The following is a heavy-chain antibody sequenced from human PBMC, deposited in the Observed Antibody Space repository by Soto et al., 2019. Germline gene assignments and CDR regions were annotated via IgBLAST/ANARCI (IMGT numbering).Heavy chain of an antibody. D-gene: IGHD6-19*01. CDR3: ARDLRYSSGWYGMIHWYFDL. Sequence: SETLSLTCTVSGGSISSYYWSWIRQPPGKGLEWIGYIYYSGSTNHNPSLKSRVTISVDTSKNQFSLKLSSVTAADTAVYYCARDLRYSSGWYGMIHWYFDLWGRGTLVTVSS. J-gene: IGHJ2*01. V-gene: IGHV4-59*01. CDR1: GGSISSYY. CDR2: IYYSGST.